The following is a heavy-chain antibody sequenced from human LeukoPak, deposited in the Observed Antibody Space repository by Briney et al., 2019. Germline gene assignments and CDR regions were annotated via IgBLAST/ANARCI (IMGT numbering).Heavy chain of an antibody. J-gene: IGHJ4*02. CDR3: ARGTVAGTPDFDF. D-gene: IGHD6-19*01. V-gene: IGHV3-21*01. CDR2: ISGSSSYI. Sequence: GGSLRLSCAASGFTFNTYSMNWVRQAPGKGLEWVSSISGSSSYIYYADSLKGRFTISRDSAKNSLYLQMNSLRAEDTAVYYCARGTVAGTPDFDFWGQGTLVTVSS. CDR1: GFTFNTYS.